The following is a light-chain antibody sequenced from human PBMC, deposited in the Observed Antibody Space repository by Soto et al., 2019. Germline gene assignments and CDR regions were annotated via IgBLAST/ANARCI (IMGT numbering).Light chain of an antibody. CDR2: DAS. CDR3: QQYNRYSLT. J-gene: IGKJ4*01. CDR1: QSISSW. V-gene: IGKV1-5*01. Sequence: DIQMTQSPSTLSASVGDRVTITCRASQSISSWLAWYQQKPGKAPKLLIYDASSLQSGVPSRFSGSGSDTELNLTIHNLQHDDFATYHCQQYNRYSLTFGGGTPVAIK.